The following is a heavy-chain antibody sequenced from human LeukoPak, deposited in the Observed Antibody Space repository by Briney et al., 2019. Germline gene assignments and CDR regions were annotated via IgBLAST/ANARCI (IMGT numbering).Heavy chain of an antibody. J-gene: IGHJ4*02. D-gene: IGHD2-2*01. CDR3: HLVVVPAATPPYYFDY. CDR2: INHSGST. Sequence: SETLSLTCAVYGGSFSGYYWSWIRQPPGKGLEWIGEINHSGSTNYNPSLKSRVTTSVDTSKNQFSLKLSSVTAADTAVYYCHLVVVPAATPPYYFDYWGQGTLVTVSS. V-gene: IGHV4-34*01. CDR1: GGSFSGYY.